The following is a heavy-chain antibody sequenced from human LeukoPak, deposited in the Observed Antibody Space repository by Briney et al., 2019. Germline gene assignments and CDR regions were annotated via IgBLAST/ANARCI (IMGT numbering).Heavy chain of an antibody. CDR1: GFTFDDYA. CDR2: ISWNSGSI. J-gene: IGHJ4*02. V-gene: IGHV3-9*03. CDR3: AKAGSSGYYSHFDY. Sequence: GGSLRLSCAASGFTFDDYAMHWVRQAPGKGLEWVSGISWNSGSIGYADSVKGRFTISRDNAKNSLYLQMHSLRAEDMALYYCAKAGSSGYYSHFDYWGQGTLVTVSS. D-gene: IGHD3-22*01.